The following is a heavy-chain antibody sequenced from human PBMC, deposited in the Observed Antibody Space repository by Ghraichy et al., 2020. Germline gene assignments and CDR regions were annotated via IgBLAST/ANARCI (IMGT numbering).Heavy chain of an antibody. D-gene: IGHD1-26*01. V-gene: IGHV3-23*01. CDR3: AKDQRWGPPSWFDP. CDR1: GFTFNRYA. Sequence: GALRLSCAASGFTFNRYAMNWVRQAPGKGLEWVSGISGSGDNTYYGDSVKGRFTISRDNSRNTIYLQMNSVRAEDTAVYYCAKDQRWGPPSWFDPWGQGTLVSVSS. CDR2: ISGSGDNT. J-gene: IGHJ5*02.